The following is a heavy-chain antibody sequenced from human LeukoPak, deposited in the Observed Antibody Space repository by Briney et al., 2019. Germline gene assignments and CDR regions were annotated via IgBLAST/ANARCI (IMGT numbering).Heavy chain of an antibody. CDR3: ARHFAYSSSSYFDY. CDR1: GGSVSSYY. CDR2: VYYTGST. V-gene: IGHV4-59*08. J-gene: IGHJ4*02. Sequence: PSETLSLTCSVSGGSVSSYYWSWIRQPPGKGLECMGYVYYTGSTNYNPPLKSRVTMFQDKSKNQFSLRLSSVTVADTAVYYCARHFAYSSSSYFDYWGQGSLVTVSS. D-gene: IGHD6-6*01.